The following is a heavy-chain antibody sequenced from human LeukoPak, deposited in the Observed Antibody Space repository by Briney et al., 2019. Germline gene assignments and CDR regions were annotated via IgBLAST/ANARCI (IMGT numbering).Heavy chain of an antibody. J-gene: IGHJ6*03. CDR2: ISAYNGNT. V-gene: IGHV1-18*04. CDR1: GYTFTGYY. CDR3: ARDPGLPTHHYYYYYYMDV. D-gene: IGHD5-12*01. Sequence: GSVKVSCKASGYTFTGYYMHWVRQAPGQGLEWMGWISAYNGNTNYAQKLQGRVTMTTDTSTSTAYMELRSLRSDDTAVYYCARDPGLPTHHYYYYYYMDVWGKGTTVTISS.